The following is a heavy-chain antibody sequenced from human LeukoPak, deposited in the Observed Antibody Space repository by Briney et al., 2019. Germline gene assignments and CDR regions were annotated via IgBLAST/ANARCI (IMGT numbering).Heavy chain of an antibody. V-gene: IGHV3-48*03. CDR3: ARDGGWDAFDI. Sequence: GGSLRLSCAASGFIFSSYEMNWVRQAPGKGLEWVSYISSSGSTIYYADSVKGRFTISRDNAKNSLYLQMNSLRAEDTAVYYCARDGGWDAFDIWGQGTMVTVSS. J-gene: IGHJ3*02. CDR2: ISSSGSTI. CDR1: GFIFSSYE. D-gene: IGHD6-19*01.